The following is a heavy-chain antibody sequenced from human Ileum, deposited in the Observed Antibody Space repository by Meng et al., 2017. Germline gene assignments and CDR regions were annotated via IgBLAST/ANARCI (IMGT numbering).Heavy chain of an antibody. Sequence: VQLQQGGAGLLKPAETPSLTCAGYGGSFTGNYWSWSRQPPGKGLGWMGEINDCGSTNYKPSPMSRVTISADTSKNQFSLKLSSVTAADTAVYYCSRTSYYDNSGYYPGWGQGTLVTVSS. V-gene: IGHV4-34*01. CDR2: INDCGST. CDR1: GGSFTGNY. CDR3: SRTSYYDNSGYYPG. D-gene: IGHD3-22*01. J-gene: IGHJ4*02.